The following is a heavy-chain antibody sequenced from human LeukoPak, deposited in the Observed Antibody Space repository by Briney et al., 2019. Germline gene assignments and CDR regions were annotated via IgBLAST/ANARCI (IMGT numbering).Heavy chain of an antibody. J-gene: IGHJ6*02. CDR2: ISGSGGST. CDR3: AKDLLGSSAPRYYYYYGMGV. CDR1: GFTFSSYA. V-gene: IGHV3-23*01. D-gene: IGHD6-19*01. Sequence: GGSLRLSCAPSGFTFSSYAMSWVRQAPGKGLEWVSAISGSGGSTYYADSVKGRFTISRDNSKNTLYLQMNSLRAEDTAVYYCAKDLLGSSAPRYYYYYGMGVWGQGTTVTVSS.